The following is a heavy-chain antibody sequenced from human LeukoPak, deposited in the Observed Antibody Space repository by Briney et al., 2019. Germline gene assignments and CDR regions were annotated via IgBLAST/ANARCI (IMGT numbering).Heavy chain of an antibody. Sequence: PGRSLRLFCTASGFTFGDYAMSWVRQAPGKGLEWVGFIRSKAYGGTTEYAASVKGRFTISRDDSKSIAYLQMNSLKTEDTAVYYCTRGGLVYGDYGGFFDYWGQGTLVTVSS. J-gene: IGHJ4*02. CDR3: TRGGLVYGDYGGFFDY. V-gene: IGHV3-49*04. CDR1: GFTFGDYA. CDR2: IRSKAYGGTT. D-gene: IGHD4-17*01.